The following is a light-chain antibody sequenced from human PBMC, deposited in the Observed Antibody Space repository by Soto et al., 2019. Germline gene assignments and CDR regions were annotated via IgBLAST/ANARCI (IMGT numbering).Light chain of an antibody. J-gene: IGLJ7*01. CDR3: CSYEGTSTFA. CDR2: EVS. CDR1: SSDVGTYNL. V-gene: IGLV2-23*02. Sequence: QSALTQPASVSGSPGQSITISCTGTSSDVGTYNLVSWYQQHPGKAPKLMIYEVSKRPSGVSDRFSGSKSGNTASLTISGLQTEDEADYYCCSYEGTSTFAFGGGTQLTVL.